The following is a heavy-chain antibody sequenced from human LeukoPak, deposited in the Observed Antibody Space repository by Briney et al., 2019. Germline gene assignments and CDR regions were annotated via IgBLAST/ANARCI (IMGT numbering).Heavy chain of an antibody. CDR3: ASIWNWFDP. V-gene: IGHV4-34*01. CDR1: GGSFSGYY. Sequence: PSETLSLTCAVYGGSFSGYYWSWIRQPPGKGLEWIGEINHSGSTNYNPSLKSRVTISVDTSKNQFSLKLSSVTAADTAVYCCASIWNWFDPWGQGTLVTVSS. J-gene: IGHJ5*02. CDR2: INHSGST.